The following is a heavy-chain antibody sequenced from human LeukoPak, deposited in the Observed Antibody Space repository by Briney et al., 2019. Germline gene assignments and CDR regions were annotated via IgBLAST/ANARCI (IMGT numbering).Heavy chain of an antibody. V-gene: IGHV4-59*08. D-gene: IGHD3-10*01. CDR3: ARLDTGEYKWFDP. Sequence: SETLSLTCTVSGGSISSYYWSWIRQPPGKGLEWIGYIYYSGSTNYNPSLKSRVTISVDTSKNQFSLKPSSVTAADTAVYYCARLDTGEYKWFDPWGQGTLVTVSS. J-gene: IGHJ5*02. CDR2: IYYSGST. CDR1: GGSISSYY.